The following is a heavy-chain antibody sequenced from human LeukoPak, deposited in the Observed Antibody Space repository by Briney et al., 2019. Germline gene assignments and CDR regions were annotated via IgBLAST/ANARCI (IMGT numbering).Heavy chain of an antibody. J-gene: IGHJ5*02. CDR2: INTNTGNP. CDR1: GYTFTGYY. CDR3: ARDLAEQWLVTWFDP. D-gene: IGHD6-19*01. V-gene: IGHV7-4-1*02. Sequence: ASVKVSCKASGYTFTGYYMHWVRQAPGQGLEWMGWINTNTGNPTYAQGFTGRFVFSLDTSVSTAYLQISSLKAEDTAVYYCARDLAEQWLVTWFDPWGQGTLVTVSS.